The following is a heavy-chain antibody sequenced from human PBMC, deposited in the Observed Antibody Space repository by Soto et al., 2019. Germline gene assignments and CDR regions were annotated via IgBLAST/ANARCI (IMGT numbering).Heavy chain of an antibody. J-gene: IGHJ5*02. CDR3: ARDPLGYCSSTSCRTNWFDP. CDR1: GFTFSSYG. V-gene: IGHV3-30*19. D-gene: IGHD2-2*01. Sequence: QVQLVESGGGVVQPGRSLRLSCAASGFTFSSYGMHWVRQAPGKGLEWVAVISYDGSNKYYADSVKGRFTISRDNSKNTLYLQMNSLRAEDTAVYYCARDPLGYCSSTSCRTNWFDPWGQGTLVTVSS. CDR2: ISYDGSNK.